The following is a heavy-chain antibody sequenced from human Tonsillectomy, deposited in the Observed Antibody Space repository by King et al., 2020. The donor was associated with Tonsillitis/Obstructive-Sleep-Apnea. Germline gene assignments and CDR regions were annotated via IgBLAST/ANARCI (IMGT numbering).Heavy chain of an antibody. V-gene: IGHV3-53*04. CDR3: ARDRESTSLWVAFDI. CDR2: LYSGGSP. Sequence: QLVQSGGGWVQPGGSLRLSCAASGFTVSSNYMNWVRQAPGKGLEWVSLLYSGGSPYYADSVKGRFTISRDNSKNTLYLQTNSLRAEDTAVYYCARDRESTSLWVAFDIWGQGTMVTVSS. D-gene: IGHD2-2*01. J-gene: IGHJ3*02. CDR1: GFTVSSNY.